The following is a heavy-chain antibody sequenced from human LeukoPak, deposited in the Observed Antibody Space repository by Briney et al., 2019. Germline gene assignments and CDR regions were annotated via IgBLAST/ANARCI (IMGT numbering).Heavy chain of an antibody. CDR2: ISSSSSYI. D-gene: IGHD5-18*01. Sequence: GGSLRLSCAASGFTFSSYSMNWVRQAPGKGLEWVSSISSSSSYIYYADSVKGRFTISRDNAKNSLYLQMNSLRAEDTAVYYCARAGWADTAMVSLGVYYGMDVWGQGTTVTVSS. V-gene: IGHV3-21*01. CDR1: GFTFSSYS. CDR3: ARAGWADTAMVSLGVYYGMDV. J-gene: IGHJ6*02.